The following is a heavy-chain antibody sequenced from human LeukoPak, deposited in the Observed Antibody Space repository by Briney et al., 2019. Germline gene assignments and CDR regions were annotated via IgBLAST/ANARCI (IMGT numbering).Heavy chain of an antibody. CDR1: GFTFASSA. CDR2: IVVGSGNT. J-gene: IGHJ4*02. D-gene: IGHD1-26*01. Sequence: VASVKVSCKASGFTFASSAVQWVRQARGQRLEWIGWIVVGSGNTNYAQKFQERVTITRDMSTSTAYMELSSLRSEDTAVYYCAHGHSGSYYVDYWGQGTLVTVSS. V-gene: IGHV1-58*01. CDR3: AHGHSGSYYVDY.